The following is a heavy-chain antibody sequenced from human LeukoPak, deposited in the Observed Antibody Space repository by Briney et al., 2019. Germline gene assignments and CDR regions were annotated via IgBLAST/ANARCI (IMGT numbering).Heavy chain of an antibody. J-gene: IGHJ4*02. CDR2: INPKSGGT. CDR1: GYTFTDYY. CDR3: ARDPYYYDYSHFDY. Sequence: ASVKVSCKASGYTFTDYYMHWVRQAPGQGLEWMGWINPKSGGTNYAQQFEGRVTLTRDTSISTSYMEVSGLRYGDTAVYYCARDPYYYDYSHFDYWGQGTLVSVST. D-gene: IGHD3-22*01. V-gene: IGHV1-2*02.